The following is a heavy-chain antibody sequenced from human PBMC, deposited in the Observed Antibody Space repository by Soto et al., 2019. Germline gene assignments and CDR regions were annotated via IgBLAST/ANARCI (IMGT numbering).Heavy chain of an antibody. J-gene: IGHJ6*02. CDR3: ARDKVNIVLDGRHHFYGMLV. Sequence: SEALCDTWTVSGGSISSYYWGWIRQPPGKGLEWIGYIYYSGSTNYNPSLKSRVTISVDTSKNQFSLKLSSVTAADTAVYYCARDKVNIVLDGRHHFYGMLVSCQRRRVTV. V-gene: IGHV4-59*01. CDR1: GGSISSYY. D-gene: IGHD3-22*01. CDR2: IYYSGST.